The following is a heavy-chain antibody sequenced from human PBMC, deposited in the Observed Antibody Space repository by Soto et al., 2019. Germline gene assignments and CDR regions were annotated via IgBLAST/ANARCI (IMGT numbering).Heavy chain of an antibody. CDR1: GFTFSRDW. CDR2: IKKDGSEK. Sequence: PGGSQRLSCLASGFTFSRDWISCVRRAPGKGLEWIANIKKDGSEKYYVASVKGRFTISRDNAKNSLYMQMNSLRAEDTVLYYCARDFGVVRSNWFDPWGQGTLVTVSS. J-gene: IGHJ5*02. D-gene: IGHD3-3*01. V-gene: IGHV3-7*03. CDR3: ARDFGVVRSNWFDP.